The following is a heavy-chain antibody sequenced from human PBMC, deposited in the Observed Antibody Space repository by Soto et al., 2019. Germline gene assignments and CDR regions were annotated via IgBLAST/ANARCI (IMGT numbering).Heavy chain of an antibody. CDR1: GGSISSGGYY. V-gene: IGHV4-31*03. Sequence: SETLSLTCTVSGGSISSGGYYWSWIRQHPGKGLEWIGYIYHSGSTYYKPSLKSRATISADTSNNQFSLNLRSVTAADTAVYYCAGGALYCSGGSCYPEYYYYGLDVWGQGTTVTVSS. CDR2: IYHSGST. CDR3: AGGALYCSGGSCYPEYYYYGLDV. J-gene: IGHJ6*02. D-gene: IGHD2-15*01.